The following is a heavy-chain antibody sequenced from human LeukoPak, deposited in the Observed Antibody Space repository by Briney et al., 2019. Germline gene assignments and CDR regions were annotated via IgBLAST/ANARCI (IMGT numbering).Heavy chain of an antibody. CDR3: ASGEYRTGWPPKTAEYFRY. CDR1: GYTFTTYG. J-gene: IGHJ1*01. V-gene: IGHV1-18*01. D-gene: IGHD2/OR15-2a*01. CDR2: ISGSNGNT. Sequence: ASVKVSCKASGYTFTTYGVTWVRQAPGQGLEWMGWISGSNGNTNYLPRLQDRVTMTTDTSATTAYMELRRLRSDDTAVYYCASGEYRTGWPPKTAEYFRYWGQGTRVTVSS.